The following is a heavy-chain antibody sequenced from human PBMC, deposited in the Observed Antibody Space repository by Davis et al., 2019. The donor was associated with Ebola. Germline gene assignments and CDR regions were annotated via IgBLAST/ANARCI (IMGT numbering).Heavy chain of an antibody. CDR1: GFTFSSYA. D-gene: IGHD3-22*01. CDR2: ISYDGSNK. J-gene: IGHJ4*02. V-gene: IGHV3-30-3*01. Sequence: PGGSLRLSCAASGFTFSSYAMHWVRQAPGKGLEWVAVISYDGSNKYYADSVKGRFTISRDNSKNTLYLQMNSLRAEDTAVYYCARDRIPLDYYDSSGHLDYWGQGTLVTVSS. CDR3: ARDRIPLDYYDSSGHLDY.